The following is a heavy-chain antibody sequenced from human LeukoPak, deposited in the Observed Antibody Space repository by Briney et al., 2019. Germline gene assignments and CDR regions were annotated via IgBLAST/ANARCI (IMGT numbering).Heavy chain of an antibody. CDR2: IIPIFGTA. CDR3: ARARSDWSGNDY. V-gene: IGHV1-69*01. D-gene: IGHD3-3*01. Sequence: GASVKVSCKASGGTFSSYAISWVRQAPGQGLEWMGGIIPIFGTANYAQKFQGRVTITADESTSTAYMELSSLRSEDTAVYYCARARSDWSGNDYWGQGTLVTVSS. J-gene: IGHJ4*02. CDR1: GGTFSSYA.